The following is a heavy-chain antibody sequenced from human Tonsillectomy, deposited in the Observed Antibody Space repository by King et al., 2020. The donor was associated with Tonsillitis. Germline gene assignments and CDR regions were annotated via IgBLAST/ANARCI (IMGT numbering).Heavy chain of an antibody. D-gene: IGHD3-10*01. CDR2: ISSSSSTI. J-gene: IGHJ4*02. CDR1: GFTFSSYS. Sequence: VQLVESGGGLVQPGGSLRLSCTASGFTFSSYSMNWVRQSPGKGLEWVSYISSSSSTIYYADSVKGRFTISRDNAKNSLYLQMNSLRDEDTAVYYCARDNSVLWFGELFYFDYWGQGTLVTVSS. CDR3: ARDNSVLWFGELFYFDY. V-gene: IGHV3-48*02.